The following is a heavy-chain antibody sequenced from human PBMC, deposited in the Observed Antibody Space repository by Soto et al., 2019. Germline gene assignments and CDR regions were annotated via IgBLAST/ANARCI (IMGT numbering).Heavy chain of an antibody. CDR2: IFHSLGA. CDR3: VRDLNGSGDY. J-gene: IGHJ4*02. Sequence: PSETLSLTCTVSGGSTTSDYWSWIRQPPRKGLEWLGYIFHSLGAKYNPSLGSRGTISLDTSKSQLSLSLRSVTAADTAIYFCVRDLNGSGDYWGQGTLVTVSS. CDR1: GGSTTSDY. D-gene: IGHD3-10*01. V-gene: IGHV4-59*01.